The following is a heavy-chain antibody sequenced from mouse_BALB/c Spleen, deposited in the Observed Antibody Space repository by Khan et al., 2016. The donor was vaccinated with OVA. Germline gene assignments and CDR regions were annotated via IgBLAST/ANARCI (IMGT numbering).Heavy chain of an antibody. D-gene: IGHD1-1*01. CDR1: GYTFINYW. Sequence: VQLVESGAELAKPGASVKMSCKASGYTFINYWILWVKQRPGQGLEWIGYINPSIGYTENNQNFKVKATLTADKSSSTAYMQLSSLTSEDSAVYYCARRGLRWDFDYWGQGTTLTVSS. CDR2: INPSIGYT. CDR3: ARRGLRWDFDY. J-gene: IGHJ2*01. V-gene: IGHV1-7*01.